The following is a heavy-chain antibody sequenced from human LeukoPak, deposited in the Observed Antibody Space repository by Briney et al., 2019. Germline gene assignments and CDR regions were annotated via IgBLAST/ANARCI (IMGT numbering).Heavy chain of an antibody. V-gene: IGHV4-59*08. Sequence: SETLSLTSTVSGGSISSYYWSWIRQPPGKGLEWIGYIYYSGSTNYNPSLKSRVTISVDTSKNQFSLKLSSVTAADTAVYYCARGIRGVMGNWFDPWGQGTLVTVSS. CDR2: IYYSGST. D-gene: IGHD3-10*01. J-gene: IGHJ5*02. CDR3: ARGIRGVMGNWFDP. CDR1: GGSISSYY.